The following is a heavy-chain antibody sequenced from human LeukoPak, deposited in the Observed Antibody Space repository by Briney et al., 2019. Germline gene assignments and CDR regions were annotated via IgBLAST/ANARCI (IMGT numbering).Heavy chain of an antibody. D-gene: IGHD2/OR15-2a*01. CDR3: ARGRIVRRYNWFDP. CDR2: INHSGST. CDR1: GGSFGGYY. V-gene: IGHV4-34*01. J-gene: IGHJ5*02. Sequence: SETLSLTCAVYGGSFGGYYWSWIRQPPGKGLEWIGEINHSGSTNYNPSLKSRVTISVDTSKNQFSLKLSSVTAADTAVYYCARGRIVRRYNWFDPWGQGTLVTVSS.